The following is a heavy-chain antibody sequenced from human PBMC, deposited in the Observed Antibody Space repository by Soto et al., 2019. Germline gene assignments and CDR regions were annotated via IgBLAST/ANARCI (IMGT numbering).Heavy chain of an antibody. D-gene: IGHD6-6*01. J-gene: IGHJ5*02. CDR1: GGSISSYY. CDR2: IYYSGST. Sequence: LSLTCTVSGGSISSYYWSWIRQPPGKGLEWIGYIYYSGSTNYNPSLKSRVTISVDTSKNQFSLKLSSVTAADTAVYYCARGREQLDWFDPWGQGTLVTVSS. V-gene: IGHV4-59*01. CDR3: ARGREQLDWFDP.